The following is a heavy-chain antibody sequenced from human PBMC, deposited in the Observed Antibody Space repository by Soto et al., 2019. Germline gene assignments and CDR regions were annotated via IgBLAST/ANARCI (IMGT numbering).Heavy chain of an antibody. Sequence: GGSLRLSCAASGFTFSSYAMSWVRQAPGKGLEWVSAISGSGGSTYYADSVKGRFTISRDNSKNTLYLQMNSLRAEDTAVYYCAKGTRIRFLEWLLIYFDYWGQGTLVTVSS. J-gene: IGHJ4*02. V-gene: IGHV3-23*01. CDR2: ISGSGGST. CDR1: GFTFSSYA. D-gene: IGHD3-3*01. CDR3: AKGTRIRFLEWLLIYFDY.